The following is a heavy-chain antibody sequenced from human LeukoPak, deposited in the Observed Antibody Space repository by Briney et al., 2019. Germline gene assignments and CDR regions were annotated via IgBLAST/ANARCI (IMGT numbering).Heavy chain of an antibody. Sequence: GGSLRLSCAASGFTFSSYGMHWVRQAPGKGLEWVAVISYDGSNKYYADSVKGRFTISRDNSKNTLYLQMNSLRAEDTAVYYCAKDTDYGDYAPDYWGQGTLVTVSS. CDR3: AKDTDYGDYAPDY. D-gene: IGHD4-17*01. CDR1: GFTFSSYG. J-gene: IGHJ4*02. CDR2: ISYDGSNK. V-gene: IGHV3-30*18.